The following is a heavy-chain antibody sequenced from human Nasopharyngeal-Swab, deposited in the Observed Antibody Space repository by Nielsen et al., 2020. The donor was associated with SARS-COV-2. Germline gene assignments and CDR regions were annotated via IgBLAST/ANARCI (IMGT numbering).Heavy chain of an antibody. D-gene: IGHD3-22*01. Sequence: GESLKISCAASGFTYWMNWVRQAPGKGLEWVGNIGQDGGGKKYVDSVKGRFTISRDNANNLLYLQMNSLRAEDTAVYYCARKGLYDSSGYPFDPWGQGTLVTVSS. CDR1: GFTYW. V-gene: IGHV3-7*01. CDR2: IGQDGGGK. J-gene: IGHJ5*02. CDR3: ARKGLYDSSGYPFDP.